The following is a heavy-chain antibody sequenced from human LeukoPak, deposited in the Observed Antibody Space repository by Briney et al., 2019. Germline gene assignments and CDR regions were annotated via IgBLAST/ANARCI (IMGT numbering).Heavy chain of an antibody. CDR1: GFTFSGYA. CDR3: AKDGQQLVSYFDY. V-gene: IGHV3-23*01. Sequence: PGGSLRLSCAASGFTFSGYAMSWVRQAPGKGLEWVSAISGSGGSTYYADSVKGRFTISRDNSKNTLYLQMNSLRAEDTAVYYCAKDGQQLVSYFDYWGQGTLVTVSS. J-gene: IGHJ4*02. D-gene: IGHD6-13*01. CDR2: ISGSGGST.